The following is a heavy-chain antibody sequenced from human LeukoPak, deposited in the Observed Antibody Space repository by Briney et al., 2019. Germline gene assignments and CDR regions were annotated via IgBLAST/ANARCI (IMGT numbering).Heavy chain of an antibody. D-gene: IGHD1-26*01. J-gene: IGHJ4*02. CDR1: GLTFSSYW. CDR3: ARDPSGSYSYYFDY. V-gene: IGHV3-74*01. CDR2: INSDGSST. Sequence: GGSLRLSCAASGLTFSSYWMHWVRQAPGKGLVWVSRINSDGSSTSYADSVKGRFTISRDNAENTLYLQMNSLRAEDTAVYYCARDPSGSYSYYFDYWGQGTLVTVSS.